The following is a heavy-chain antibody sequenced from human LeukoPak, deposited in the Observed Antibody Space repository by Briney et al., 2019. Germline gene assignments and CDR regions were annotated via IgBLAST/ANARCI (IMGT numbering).Heavy chain of an antibody. CDR1: GFTFSSYG. Sequence: PGGSLRLSCVASGFTFSSYGMHWVRQAPGKGLEWVAVISYDGSNKYYADSVKGRFTISRDNSKNTLYLQMNSLRAEDTAVYYCAKGYCSGGSCYRDYWGQGTLVTVSS. CDR2: ISYDGSNK. J-gene: IGHJ4*02. D-gene: IGHD2-15*01. V-gene: IGHV3-30*18. CDR3: AKGYCSGGSCYRDY.